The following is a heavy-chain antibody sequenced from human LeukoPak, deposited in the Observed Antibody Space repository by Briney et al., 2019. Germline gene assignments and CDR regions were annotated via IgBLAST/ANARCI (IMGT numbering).Heavy chain of an antibody. D-gene: IGHD3-22*01. CDR1: GGSISSYY. V-gene: IGHV4-59*01. Sequence: PSETLSLTCTVSGGSISSYYWSWIRQPPGKGMEWIGYIYYSGSTNYNPCLKSRVTISVDTSKNQFSLKLSSVTAADTAVYYCARGAHYYDSSGYYYTFDYWGQGTLVTVSS. CDR2: IYYSGST. CDR3: ARGAHYYDSSGYYYTFDY. J-gene: IGHJ4*02.